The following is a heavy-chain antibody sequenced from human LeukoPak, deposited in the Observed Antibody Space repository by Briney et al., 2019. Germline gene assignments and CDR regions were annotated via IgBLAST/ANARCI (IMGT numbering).Heavy chain of an antibody. D-gene: IGHD6-19*01. CDR1: GGSISSYY. V-gene: IGHV4-4*07. Sequence: SETLSLTCTVSGGSISSYYWSWIRQPAGKGLEWIGRIYTSGSTNYNPSLKRGVTISVDTSKKKFSCTLSSVTAADTAVYSCAREDGSGWYRYFQHWGQGTLVTVSS. J-gene: IGHJ1*01. CDR3: AREDGSGWYRYFQH. CDR2: IYTSGST.